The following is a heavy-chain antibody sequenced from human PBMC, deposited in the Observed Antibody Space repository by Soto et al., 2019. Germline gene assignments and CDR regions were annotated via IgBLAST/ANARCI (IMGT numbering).Heavy chain of an antibody. V-gene: IGHV4-34*01. J-gene: IGHJ4*02. Sequence: QVQLQQWGAGLLKASETLSLTCAVYGGSFSGYYWSWIRQPPGKGLEWIGEINHSGRTNRNPSLKSRVTISVDTSKNQFSLKLSSVTAADSAVYYCARGGILTGFGWDNWGQGTLVTVSS. CDR2: INHSGRT. CDR1: GGSFSGYY. CDR3: ARGGILTGFGWDN. D-gene: IGHD3-9*01.